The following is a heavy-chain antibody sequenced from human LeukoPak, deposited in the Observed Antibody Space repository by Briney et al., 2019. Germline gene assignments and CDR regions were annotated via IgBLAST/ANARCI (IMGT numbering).Heavy chain of an antibody. Sequence: PGGSLRLSCAASGFTFDDYAMHWVRQAPGKGLEWVSGISWNSGSIGYADSVKGRFTISRDNAKNSLYLQMNSLRAEDTALYYCVKGSSNWVSDAQDTWGQGTMVTVSS. D-gene: IGHD4-11*01. CDR3: VKGSSNWVSDAQDT. V-gene: IGHV3-9*01. J-gene: IGHJ3*02. CDR2: ISWNSGSI. CDR1: GFTFDDYA.